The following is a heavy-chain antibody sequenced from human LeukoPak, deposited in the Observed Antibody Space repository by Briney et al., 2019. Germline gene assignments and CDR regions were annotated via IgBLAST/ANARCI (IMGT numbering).Heavy chain of an antibody. Sequence: PSETLSLTCTVSGGSIRSYYWTWIRQPPGKGLEWIGYIYYSGSTYYNPSLKSRVTISVDTSKNQFSLKLSSVTAADTAVYYCARHKSGYDLIPYYFDYWGQGTLVTVSS. J-gene: IGHJ4*02. V-gene: IGHV4-59*08. CDR3: ARHKSGYDLIPYYFDY. D-gene: IGHD5-12*01. CDR2: IYYSGST. CDR1: GGSIRSYY.